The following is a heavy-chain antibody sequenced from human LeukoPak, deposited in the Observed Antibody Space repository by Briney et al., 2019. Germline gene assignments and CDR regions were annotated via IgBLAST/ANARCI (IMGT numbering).Heavy chain of an antibody. CDR2: IWYEGSIK. CDR1: GFNFRSYG. J-gene: IGHJ4*02. Sequence: GRSLRLSCAVVGFNFRSYGMQWVRQAPGKGREWVAVIWYEGSIKYYADSVKGRFTISRDNSNNMLLLQLNSQRTADTAVYYCADIGLVYGSSFDNWGQGTLVTVSS. V-gene: IGHV3-33*01. CDR3: ADIGLVYGSSFDN. D-gene: IGHD3-10*01.